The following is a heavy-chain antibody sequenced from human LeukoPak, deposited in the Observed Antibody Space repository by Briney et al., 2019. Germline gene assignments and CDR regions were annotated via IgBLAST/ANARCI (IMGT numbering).Heavy chain of an antibody. CDR3: ARDGYGIDY. J-gene: IGHJ4*02. V-gene: IGHV4-59*01. D-gene: IGHD5-18*01. CDR2: IYYSGST. CDR1: GGSISSYY. Sequence: PSETLSLTCTVSGGSISSYYWSWIRQPPGKGLEWIGYIYYSGSTNYNPSLKSRVTISVDTSKNQFFLKLSSVTAADTAVYYCARDGYGIDYWGQGTLVTVSS.